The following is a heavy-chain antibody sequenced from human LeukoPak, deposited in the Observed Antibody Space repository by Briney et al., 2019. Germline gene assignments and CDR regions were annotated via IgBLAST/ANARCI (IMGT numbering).Heavy chain of an antibody. CDR3: AKTQRYFDY. CDR2: ITGSGTT. D-gene: IGHD5-18*01. Sequence: PGGSLRDSCAASGFTFSSNAMSWVRQAPGKGLEWVSAITGSGTTYYGDSMKGRFTISRDNSKNTLYLQVNTLRAEDTAVYYCAKTQRYFDYWGQGTLVTVSS. J-gene: IGHJ4*02. CDR1: GFTFSSNA. V-gene: IGHV3-23*01.